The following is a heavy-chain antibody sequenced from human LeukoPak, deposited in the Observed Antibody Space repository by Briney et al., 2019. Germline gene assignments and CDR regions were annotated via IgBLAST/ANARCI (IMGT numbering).Heavy chain of an antibody. Sequence: SVKVSCKASGYTFSSYDINWVRQAPGQGLEWMGGIIPIFGTANYAQKFQGRVTITADKSTSTAYMELSSLRSEDTAVYYCATAPLRGYFDYWGQGTLVTVSS. CDR1: GYTFSSYD. CDR2: IIPIFGTA. J-gene: IGHJ4*02. D-gene: IGHD3-10*01. CDR3: ATAPLRGYFDY. V-gene: IGHV1-69*06.